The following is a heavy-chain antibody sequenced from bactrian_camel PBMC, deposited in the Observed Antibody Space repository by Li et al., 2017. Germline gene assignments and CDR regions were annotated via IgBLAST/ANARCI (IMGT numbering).Heavy chain of an antibody. J-gene: IGHJ4*01. CDR2: IASDGIT. D-gene: IGHD5*01. CDR3: ARDFISSGFSV. CDR1: GFTFSSYA. Sequence: VQLVESGGGLVQPGGSLRLSCTASGFTFSSYAMSWVRQAPGQEREGVAAIASDGITSYADSVKGRFTPSRDNAKNTLSLQMSSLKTEDTARYYCARDFISSGFSVWGQGTQVTVS. V-gene: IGHV3S67*01.